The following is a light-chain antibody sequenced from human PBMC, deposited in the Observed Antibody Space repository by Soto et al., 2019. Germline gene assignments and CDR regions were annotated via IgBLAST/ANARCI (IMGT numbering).Light chain of an antibody. Sequence: EIVMPQSPATLSVSPGERATLSCRASQSVSSNLAWYQQKPGQAPRLLIYGASTRATGIPARFSGSVSGTEFTLTISSLQSADVAVYFCQESRNWPEFTVGSGTKVDIK. CDR1: QSVSSN. J-gene: IGKJ3*01. CDR2: GAS. CDR3: QESRNWPEFT. V-gene: IGKV3-15*01.